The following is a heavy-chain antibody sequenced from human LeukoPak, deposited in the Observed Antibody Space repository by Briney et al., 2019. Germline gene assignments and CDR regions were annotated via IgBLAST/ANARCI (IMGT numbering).Heavy chain of an antibody. V-gene: IGHV1-46*01. D-gene: IGHD3-9*01. CDR2: INPSGGST. CDR3: ARGRLLTGYHKGPFDY. CDR1: GYTFTSYY. Sequence: GASVKVSCKASGYTFTSYYMHWVRQAPGQGLEWMGIINPSGGSTSYAQKFQGRVTMTRDMSTSTVYMELSSLRSEDTAVYYCARGRLLTGYHKGPFDYWGQGTLVTVSS. J-gene: IGHJ4*02.